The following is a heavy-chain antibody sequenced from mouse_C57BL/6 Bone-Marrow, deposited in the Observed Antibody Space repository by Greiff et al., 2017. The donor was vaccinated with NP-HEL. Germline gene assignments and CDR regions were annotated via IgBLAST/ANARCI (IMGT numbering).Heavy chain of an antibody. Sequence: QVQLQQPGAELVKPGASVKLSCKASGYTFTSYWMHWVKQRPGQGLEWIGMIHPNSGSTNYNEKFKSNATLTVDKSSSTASMQLSSLTSEDSAVYYCAKEYGSSLGYWYFDVWGTGTTVTVSS. CDR1: GYTFTSYW. V-gene: IGHV1-64*01. J-gene: IGHJ1*03. CDR2: IHPNSGST. CDR3: AKEYGSSLGYWYFDV. D-gene: IGHD1-1*01.